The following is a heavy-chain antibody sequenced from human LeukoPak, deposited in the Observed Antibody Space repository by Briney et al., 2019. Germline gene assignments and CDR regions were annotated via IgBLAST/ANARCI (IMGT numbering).Heavy chain of an antibody. CDR3: ARTAPYYSGSYHGWFDP. J-gene: IGHJ5*02. CDR1: GGTFSSYA. CDR2: IIPIFGTA. Sequence: EASVKVSCKASGGTFSSYAISWVRQAPGQGLEWMGGIIPIFGTANYAQKFQGRVTITTDESTSTAYMELSSLRSEDTAVYYCARTAPYYSGSYHGWFDPWGQGTLVTVSS. V-gene: IGHV1-69*05. D-gene: IGHD1-26*01.